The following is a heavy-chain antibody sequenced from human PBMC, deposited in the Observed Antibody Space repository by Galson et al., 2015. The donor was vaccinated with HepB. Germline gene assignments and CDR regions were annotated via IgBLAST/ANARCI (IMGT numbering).Heavy chain of an antibody. D-gene: IGHD2-2*01. CDR3: ATDQGYCSSTSRVSGDRGDCPPLSRYYYGMDV. Sequence: SVKVSCKVSGYTLTELSMHWVRQAPGKGLEWMGGFDPEDGETIYAQKFQGRVTMTEDTSTDTAYMELSSLRSEDTAVYYCATDQGYCSSTSRVSGDRGDCPPLSRYYYGMDVWGQGTTVTVSS. CDR2: FDPEDGET. J-gene: IGHJ6*02. CDR1: GYTLTELS. V-gene: IGHV1-24*01.